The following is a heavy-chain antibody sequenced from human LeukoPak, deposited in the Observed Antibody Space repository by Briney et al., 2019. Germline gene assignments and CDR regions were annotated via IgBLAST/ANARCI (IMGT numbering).Heavy chain of an antibody. CDR1: GFTFSSYG. J-gene: IGHJ4*02. CDR3: AKPAAGYSSGWYDGPYHFDY. CDR2: IRYDGSHK. Sequence: GGSLRLSCAASGFTFSSYGMHWVRQAPGKGPAWVAFIRYDGSHKYYADSVKGRFTISRDNSKNTLYLQMNSLRAEDTAVYYCAKPAAGYSSGWYDGPYHFDYWGQGALVTVSS. D-gene: IGHD6-19*01. V-gene: IGHV3-30*02.